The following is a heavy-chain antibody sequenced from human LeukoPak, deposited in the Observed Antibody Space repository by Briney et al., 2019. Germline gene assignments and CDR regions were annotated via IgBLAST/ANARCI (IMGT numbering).Heavy chain of an antibody. CDR2: IYYSGST. Sequence: SETLSLTCTVSGGSISSSSYYWGWIRQPPGKGLEWIGSIYYSGSTYYNPSLKSRVTISVDTSKNQFSLKLSSVTAAVTAVYYCARVPLRGELRDWGQGTLVTVSS. CDR3: ARVPLRGELRD. V-gene: IGHV4-39*01. D-gene: IGHD1-26*01. J-gene: IGHJ4*02. CDR1: GGSISSSSYY.